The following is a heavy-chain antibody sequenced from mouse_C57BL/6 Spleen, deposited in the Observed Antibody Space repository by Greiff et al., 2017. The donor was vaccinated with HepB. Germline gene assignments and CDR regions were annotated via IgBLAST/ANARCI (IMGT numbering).Heavy chain of an antibody. Sequence: QVQLQQPGAELVMPGASVKLSCKASGYTFTSYWMHWVKQRPGQGLEWIGEIDPSDSYTNYNQKFKGKSTLTVDKSSSTAYMQLSSLTSEDSAVYYCAREKAQATGCWGHGTTLTVSS. CDR1: GYTFTSYW. V-gene: IGHV1-69*01. J-gene: IGHJ2*01. CDR2: IDPSDSYT. D-gene: IGHD3-2*02. CDR3: AREKAQATGC.